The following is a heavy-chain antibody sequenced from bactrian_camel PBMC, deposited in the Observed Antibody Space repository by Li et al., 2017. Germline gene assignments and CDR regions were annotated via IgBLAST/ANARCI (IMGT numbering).Heavy chain of an antibody. J-gene: IGHJ6*01. V-gene: IGHV3S53*01. CDR1: AYRYSQYNC. CDR3: AVVKNPTRVRAAGIGSAGFGY. D-gene: IGHD2*01. CDR2: IYKDGKT. Sequence: HVQLVESGGGSVQAGGSLRLSCAASAYRYSQYNCLAWFRQSPGKEREGVAAIYKDGKTNYADSVKGRFTISRDGSAKTMYLQMNNLKPEDSAMHYCAVVKNPTRVRAAGIGSAGFGYWGQGTQVTVS.